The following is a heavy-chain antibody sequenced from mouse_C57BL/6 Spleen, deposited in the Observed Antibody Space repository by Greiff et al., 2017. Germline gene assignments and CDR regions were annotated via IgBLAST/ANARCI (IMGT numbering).Heavy chain of an antibody. Sequence: VLLVESGAELARPGASVKLSCKASGYTFTSYGMSWVKQRTGQGLEWIGEIYPRSGNTNYNEKFKGKATLTADKSSSTAYMLLRSLTSEDSAVYFCARAGDYEYDAVYFDYWGQGTTLTVSS. CDR3: ARAGDYEYDAVYFDY. CDR1: GYTFTSYG. D-gene: IGHD2-4*01. V-gene: IGHV1-81*01. CDR2: IYPRSGNT. J-gene: IGHJ2*01.